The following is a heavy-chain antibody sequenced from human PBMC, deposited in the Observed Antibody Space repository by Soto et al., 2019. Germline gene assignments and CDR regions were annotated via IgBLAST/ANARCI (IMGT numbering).Heavy chain of an antibody. CDR1: GYTFRNYA. J-gene: IGHJ5*01. CDR3: ARDAAFWSGRNLNWFDS. Sequence: QVHLVQSGAEVKEPGASVKVSCKASGYTFRNYAITWVRQAPGQGLEWMGWINTYKGDTSYAHKFQGRGTKTTDTSTSTAYTELRSLRSDDTAIYYCARDAAFWSGRNLNWFDSWGQGTLVTVSS. D-gene: IGHD3-3*01. CDR2: INTYKGDT. V-gene: IGHV1-18*04.